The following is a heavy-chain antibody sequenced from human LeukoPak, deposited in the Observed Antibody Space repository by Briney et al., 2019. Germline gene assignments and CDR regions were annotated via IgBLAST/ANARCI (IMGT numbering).Heavy chain of an antibody. V-gene: IGHV1-46*01. CDR3: ARGDDSSGYYPKL. Sequence: GASVKVSCKASGYTFISNYMHWVRQAPGQGLEWMGIINPSSGGTIYAQKFQGRVTMTRDTSTSTVYMELSSLRSEDTAVYYCARGDDSSGYYPKLWGQGTLVTVSS. J-gene: IGHJ4*02. CDR1: GYTFISNY. D-gene: IGHD3-22*01. CDR2: INPSSGGT.